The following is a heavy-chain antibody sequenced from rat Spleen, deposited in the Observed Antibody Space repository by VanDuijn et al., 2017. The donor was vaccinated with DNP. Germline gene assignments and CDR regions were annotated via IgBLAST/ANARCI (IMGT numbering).Heavy chain of an antibody. Sequence: EVQLVESGGDLVQPGGSLKLSCVASGFTFSDYNLAWVRQTPKEGLDWVATIIYNGERAFYRDSVKGRFTISRDNAKNTLYLQMESLRSEDTATYYCAKEALRAPFAYWGQGIMVTVSS. CDR3: AKEALRAPFAY. V-gene: IGHV5S10*01. D-gene: IGHD4-3*01. J-gene: IGHJ2*01. CDR1: GFTFSDYN. CDR2: IIYNGERA.